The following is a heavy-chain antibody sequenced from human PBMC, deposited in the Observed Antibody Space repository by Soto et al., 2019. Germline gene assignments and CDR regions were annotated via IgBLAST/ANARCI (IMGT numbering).Heavy chain of an antibody. D-gene: IGHD1-26*01. CDR2: IYYSGST. CDR1: GGSISNFY. V-gene: IGHV4-59*08. CDR3: ARRYGGNLDY. J-gene: IGHJ4*02. Sequence: QVQLQESGPGLVKPSETLFLTCTVSGGSISNFYWSWIRQPPGKGLEWIGYIYYSGSTNYNPSLKSRVTISVDTSKNQFSLKLSSVTAADTAVYFCARRYGGNLDYWGQGTLVTVSS.